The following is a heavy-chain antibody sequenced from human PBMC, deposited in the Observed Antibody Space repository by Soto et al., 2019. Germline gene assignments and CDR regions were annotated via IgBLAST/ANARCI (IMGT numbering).Heavy chain of an antibody. J-gene: IGHJ6*03. CDR1: GYTFTSYA. V-gene: IGHV1-3*01. CDR2: INAGNGNT. CDR3: ARGYLIAAAGVPYYYYYMDV. Sequence: ASVKVSCKASGYTFTSYAMHWVRQAPGQRLEWMGWINAGNGNTKYSQKFQGRVTITRDTSASTAYMELSSLRSEDTAVYYCARGYLIAAAGVPYYYYYMDVWGKGTTVTVSS. D-gene: IGHD6-13*01.